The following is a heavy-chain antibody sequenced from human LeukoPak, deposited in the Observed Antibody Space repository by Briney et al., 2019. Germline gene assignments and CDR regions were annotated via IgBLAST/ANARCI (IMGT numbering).Heavy chain of an antibody. CDR1: GFTFSSYG. J-gene: IGHJ4*02. D-gene: IGHD5-12*01. V-gene: IGHV3-30*18. Sequence: QPGRSLRLSCAASGFTFSSYGIHWVRQGPGNGREWVVVISYDGSNKYYADSVKGRFTIYRDNYKNTLDLKMHRRRAEDTAVYYCAKDRGYRGHRGYFDYWGQGNLVTVSS. CDR2: ISYDGSNK. CDR3: AKDRGYRGHRGYFDY.